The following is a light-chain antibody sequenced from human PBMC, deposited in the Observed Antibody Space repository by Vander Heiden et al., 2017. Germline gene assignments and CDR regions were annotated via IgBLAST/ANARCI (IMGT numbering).Light chain of an antibody. Sequence: DIVFTPSPDTLSLSPGERPALDCRASQDVENNYVAWYHLKPGQAPRHVVFGRSGRASGIPDRFRGSGSGTDFTLTISRLEPEDVGVYFCHQYGSSPLTFGPGTKVEIK. V-gene: IGKV3-20*01. CDR3: HQYGSSPLT. J-gene: IGKJ1*01. CDR1: QDVENNY. CDR2: GRS.